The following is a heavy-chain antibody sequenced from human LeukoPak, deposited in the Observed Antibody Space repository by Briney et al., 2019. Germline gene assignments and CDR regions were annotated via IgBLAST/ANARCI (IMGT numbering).Heavy chain of an antibody. Sequence: EASVKVSCKASGYTFPNYGISWVRPAPGQGLEWMGRINGDNGNTNYAQKLQGRVTMTTDTSTSTAYMELRSLRSDDTAGYYCAKDKDSSSWYYFDYWGQGTLVTVSS. V-gene: IGHV1-18*01. D-gene: IGHD6-13*01. CDR1: GYTFPNYG. CDR3: AKDKDSSSWYYFDY. CDR2: INGDNGNT. J-gene: IGHJ4*02.